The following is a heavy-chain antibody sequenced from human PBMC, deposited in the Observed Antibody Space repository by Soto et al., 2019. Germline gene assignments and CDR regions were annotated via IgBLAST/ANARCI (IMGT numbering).Heavy chain of an antibody. CDR3: ATHLPNY. V-gene: IGHV3-74*01. CDR1: GFTFSSYW. CDR2: INSDGSST. Sequence: EVQLVESGGGLVQPWGALRLSCAASGFTFSSYWMHWVRQVPGKGRVWVPRINSDGSSTYYADSVKGRFTISRDNAKNTLYLQMTGLSAEDTAVYSCATHLPNYWGRGTLVTVAS. J-gene: IGHJ4*02.